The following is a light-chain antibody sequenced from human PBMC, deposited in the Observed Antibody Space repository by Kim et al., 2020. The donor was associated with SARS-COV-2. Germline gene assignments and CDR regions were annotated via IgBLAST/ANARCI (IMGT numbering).Light chain of an antibody. CDR3: CSYAGRYSAV. J-gene: IGLJ2*01. CDR2: DVN. CDR1: SSDVGGYDY. V-gene: IGLV2-11*01. Sequence: QSVLTQPRSVSGSPGQSVTIFCTGTSSDVGGYDYVSWYQQHAGKVPKLMIYDVNRRPSGVPDRFSGSKSGNTASLTISGLQADDEADYYCCSYAGRYSAVFGGGTQLTVL.